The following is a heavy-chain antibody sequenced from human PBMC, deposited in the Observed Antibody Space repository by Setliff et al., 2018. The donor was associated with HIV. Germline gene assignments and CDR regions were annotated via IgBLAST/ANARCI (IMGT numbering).Heavy chain of an antibody. Sequence: SETLSLTCAVYGGSFSNYYWTWIRQPPGKGLEWIGEIDHGGSPTYNPSFKSRVSISLDTANKQFSLTLNSLTAADSALYFCAGGFPKYNFRLFDSWGQGTLVTVSS. D-gene: IGHD1-1*01. J-gene: IGHJ5*01. CDR1: GGSFSNYY. CDR2: IDHGGSP. CDR3: AGGFPKYNFRLFDS. V-gene: IGHV4-34*01.